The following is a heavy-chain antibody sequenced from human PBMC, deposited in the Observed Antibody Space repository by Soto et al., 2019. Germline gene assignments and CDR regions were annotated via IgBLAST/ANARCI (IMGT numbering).Heavy chain of an antibody. D-gene: IGHD3-22*01. CDR2: IYYSGST. Sequence: SETLSLTCAVSGGSISSSNWWSWVRQPPGKGLEWIGYIYYSGSTNYNPSLKSRVTISVDTSKNQFSLKLSFVTAADTVVYYCARHPVDYYDSSGYYGLDYWGQGTLVTVS. J-gene: IGHJ4*02. CDR3: ARHPVDYYDSSGYYGLDY. CDR1: GGSISSSNW. V-gene: IGHV4-4*02.